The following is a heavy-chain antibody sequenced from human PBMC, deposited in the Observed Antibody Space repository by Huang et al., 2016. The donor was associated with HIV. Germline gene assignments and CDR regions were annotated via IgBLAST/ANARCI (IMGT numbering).Heavy chain of an antibody. V-gene: IGHV5-51*01. Sequence: EVQLAQSGPEVKKPGESLTISCKGSGFSFTNYWIGWVRQMPGKGRAWMGIIYPGYSGTKYSPSFQGQVTISADKSISTAYLQGSSLKASDTAMYYCVRSTSGYYYRTDYWGQGTLVTVSS. D-gene: IGHD3-22*01. CDR3: VRSTSGYYYRTDY. CDR2: IYPGYSGT. J-gene: IGHJ4*02. CDR1: GFSFTNYW.